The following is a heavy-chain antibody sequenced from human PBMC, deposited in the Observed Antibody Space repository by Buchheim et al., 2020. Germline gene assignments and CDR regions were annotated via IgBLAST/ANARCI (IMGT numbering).Heavy chain of an antibody. Sequence: VQLHESAPGLVKPSETLSLTCTVSGGSISNTAYYWSWIRQHPGKDLEWIGYIYYSGSTHYTQSLKSRVTISVDPSNNQFSLKLSSVTAADTAVYYCARRGSESYYNSFDYWGQGTL. CDR2: IYYSGST. V-gene: IGHV4-31*03. CDR1: GGSISNTAYY. D-gene: IGHD3-10*01. CDR3: ARRGSESYYNSFDY. J-gene: IGHJ4*02.